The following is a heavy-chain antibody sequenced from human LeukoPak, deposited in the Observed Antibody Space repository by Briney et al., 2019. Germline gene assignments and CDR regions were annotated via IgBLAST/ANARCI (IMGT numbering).Heavy chain of an antibody. J-gene: IGHJ4*02. Sequence: SQTLSLTCTVSGGSISSGDYYWSWIRQPPGKGLEWIGYIYYSGSTYYNPSLKSRVTISVDTSKNQFSLKLSSVTAADTAVYYCASSKWELLPFDYWGQGTLVTVSS. CDR3: ASSKWELLPFDY. CDR2: IYYSGST. CDR1: GGSISSGDYY. V-gene: IGHV4-30-4*01. D-gene: IGHD1-26*01.